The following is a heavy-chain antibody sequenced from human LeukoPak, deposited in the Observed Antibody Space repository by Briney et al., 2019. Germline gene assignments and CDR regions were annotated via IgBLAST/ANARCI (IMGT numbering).Heavy chain of an antibody. CDR2: IYSGDSDT. CDR3: ARPLYSRTAYYHYGVDV. CDR1: GYNFANYW. Sequence: GESLKISCKGSGYNFANYWIAWVRQMPGKGLEWMGIIYSGDSDTRYSPSFQGQVTISADESISTAYLQWSSLKASDTAMYYCARPLYSRTAYYHYGVDVWGQGTTVTVSS. D-gene: IGHD2-15*01. V-gene: IGHV5-51*01. J-gene: IGHJ6*02.